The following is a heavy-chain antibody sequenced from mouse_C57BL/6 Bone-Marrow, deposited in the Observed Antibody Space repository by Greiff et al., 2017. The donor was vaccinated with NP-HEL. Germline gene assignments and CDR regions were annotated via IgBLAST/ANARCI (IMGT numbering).Heavy chain of an antibody. CDR2: ISSGSSTI. CDR3: ARSHVPYFDY. V-gene: IGHV5-17*01. Sequence: EVQRVESGGGLVKPGGSLKLSCAASGFTFSDYGMHWVRQAPEKGLEWVAYISSGSSTIYYADTVKGRFTISRDNAKNTLFLQMTSLRSEDTAMYYCARSHVPYFDYWGQGTTLTVSS. CDR1: GFTFSDYG. J-gene: IGHJ2*01.